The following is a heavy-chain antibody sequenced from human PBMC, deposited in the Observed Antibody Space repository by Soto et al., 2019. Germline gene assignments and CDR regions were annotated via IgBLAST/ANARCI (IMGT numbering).Heavy chain of an antibody. V-gene: IGHV3-23*01. CDR1: GFTFSHYA. Sequence: PGGSLRLSCAAPGFTFSHYAMSWVRQAPGKGLEWVSSITSSGGTTYYADSVKGRITISRDNSKNTLYLQINSLRAEDTAIYYCAKDSYGSGSPVPDYWGQGTLVTVSS. J-gene: IGHJ4*02. D-gene: IGHD3-10*01. CDR3: AKDSYGSGSPVPDY. CDR2: ITSSGGTT.